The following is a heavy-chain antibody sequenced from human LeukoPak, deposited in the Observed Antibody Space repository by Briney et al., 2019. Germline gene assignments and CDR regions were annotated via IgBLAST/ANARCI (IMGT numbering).Heavy chain of an antibody. CDR1: GYTFTGYY. J-gene: IGHJ6*03. D-gene: IGHD3-10*01. CDR2: INPNSGGT. V-gene: IGHV1-2*02. Sequence: ASVKVSCKASGYTFTGYYMHWVRQAPGQGLEWMGWINPNSGGTNYAQKFQGRVTMTRNTSISTAYMELSSLRSEDTAVYYCARVRMVRGVIGYYYYYYMGVWGKGTTVTISS. CDR3: ARVRMVRGVIGYYYYYYMGV.